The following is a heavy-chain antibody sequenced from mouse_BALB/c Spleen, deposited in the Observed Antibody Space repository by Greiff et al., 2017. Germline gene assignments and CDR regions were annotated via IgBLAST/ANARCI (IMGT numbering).Heavy chain of an antibody. CDR3: ASSLLRPPYAMDY. J-gene: IGHJ4*01. CDR2: INSNGGST. CDR1: GFTFSSYG. D-gene: IGHD1-2*01. V-gene: IGHV5-6-3*01. Sequence: EVKLVESGGGLVQPGGSLKLSCAASGFTFSSYGMSWVRQTPDKRLELVATINSNGGSTYYPDSVKGRFTISRDNAKNTLYLQMSSLKSEDTAMYYCASSLLRPPYAMDYWGQGTSVTVSS.